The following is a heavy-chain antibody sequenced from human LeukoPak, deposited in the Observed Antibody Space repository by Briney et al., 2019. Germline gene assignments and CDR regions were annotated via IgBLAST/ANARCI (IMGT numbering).Heavy chain of an antibody. D-gene: IGHD3-10*01. CDR3: ARGWFGELLHY. V-gene: IGHV4-4*02. CDR2: IYYSGST. CDR1: GGSISSSNW. Sequence: SETLSLTCAVSGGSISSSNWWSWVRQPPGKGLEWIGYIYYSGSTNYNPSLKSRVTISVDTSKNQFSLKLSSVTAADTAVYYCARGWFGELLHYWGQGTLVTVSS. J-gene: IGHJ4*02.